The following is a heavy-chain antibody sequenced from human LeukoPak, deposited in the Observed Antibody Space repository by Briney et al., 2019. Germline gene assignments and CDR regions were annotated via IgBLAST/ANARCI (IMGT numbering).Heavy chain of an antibody. D-gene: IGHD3-3*01. Sequence: GGSLRLSCAASKFPFSSYAMHWVRQAPGKGLEWVAVMSYDGSNKYYADSMKGRFTISRDNSKNTLYLQMNSLRAEDTAVYYCASFRSNYFDYWGQGTLVTVSS. CDR3: ASFRSNYFDY. J-gene: IGHJ4*02. CDR1: KFPFSSYA. V-gene: IGHV3-30*03. CDR2: MSYDGSNK.